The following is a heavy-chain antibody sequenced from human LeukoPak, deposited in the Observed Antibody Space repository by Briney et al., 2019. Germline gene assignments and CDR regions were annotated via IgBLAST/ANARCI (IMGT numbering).Heavy chain of an antibody. D-gene: IGHD2-2*01. CDR3: GKLGIPAAMGGGTDY. J-gene: IGHJ4*02. CDR2: ISYDGSNK. CDR1: GFTFSSYA. V-gene: IGHV3-30*01. Sequence: GGSLRLSCAASGFTFSSYAMHWVRQAPGKGLEWVAVISYDGSNKYYADSVKGRFTISRENSKNTLYLQMNGLKAEDRAGYYLGKLGIPAAMGGGTDYWGQGTLVTVSS.